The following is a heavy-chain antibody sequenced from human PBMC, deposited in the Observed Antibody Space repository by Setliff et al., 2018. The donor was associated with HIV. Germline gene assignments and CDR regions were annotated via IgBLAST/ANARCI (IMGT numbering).Heavy chain of an antibody. J-gene: IGHJ4*02. Sequence: GGSLRLSCAASGLTFSSYAMSWVRQAPGKGLEWVSAIDPSGSRIFYSDSVKGRFTISRDNSKNTLYLQMNSLTAEDTAVYYCAKVDNGHCTSASCRDFDYWGQGTLVTVSS. CDR2: IDPSGSRI. V-gene: IGHV3-23*01. D-gene: IGHD2-2*03. CDR3: AKVDNGHCTSASCRDFDY. CDR1: GLTFSSYA.